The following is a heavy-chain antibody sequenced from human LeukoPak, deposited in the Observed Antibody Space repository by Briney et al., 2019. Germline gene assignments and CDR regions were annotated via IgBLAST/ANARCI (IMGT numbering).Heavy chain of an antibody. CDR3: ARDYSPPHYFDGNGYFDD. Sequence: PGGSLRLSCAASGFTFSSYGMHWVRQAPGKGLEWVAFIRYDGSNKYYADSVKGRFTISRDYAKNSVYLQMNSLRAGDTAVYYCARDYSPPHYFDGNGYFDDWGQGTLVPSPQ. CDR1: GFTFSSYG. V-gene: IGHV3-30*02. J-gene: IGHJ4*02. D-gene: IGHD3-22*01. CDR2: IRYDGSNK.